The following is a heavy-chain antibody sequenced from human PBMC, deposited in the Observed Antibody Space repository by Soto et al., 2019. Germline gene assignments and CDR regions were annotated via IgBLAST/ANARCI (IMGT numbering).Heavy chain of an antibody. Sequence: GGSLRLSCAASGFTFSSYGMHWVRQAPGKGLEWVAVIWYDGSNKYYADSVKGRFTISRDNSKNTLYLQMNSLRAEDTAVYYCARDRGKDSSGWYYFDYWGQGTLVTSPQ. J-gene: IGHJ4*02. V-gene: IGHV3-33*01. CDR1: GFTFSSYG. CDR3: ARDRGKDSSGWYYFDY. CDR2: IWYDGSNK. D-gene: IGHD6-19*01.